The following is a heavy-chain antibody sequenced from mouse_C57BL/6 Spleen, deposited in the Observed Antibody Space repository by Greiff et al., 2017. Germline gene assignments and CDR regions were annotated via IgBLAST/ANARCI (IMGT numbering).Heavy chain of an antibody. D-gene: IGHD1-1*01. V-gene: IGHV5-9-1*02. J-gene: IGHJ4*01. CDR1: GFTFSNYA. CDR3: TRGEYYGSMDY. Sequence: EVQLVESGEGLVKPGGSLKLSCAASGFTFSNYAMSWVRQTPEKRLEWVAYISSGGDYICYADTLKGRFTISRDNARNTLYLQMSSLKSEDTAMYYCTRGEYYGSMDYWGQGTSVTVSA. CDR2: ISSGGDYI.